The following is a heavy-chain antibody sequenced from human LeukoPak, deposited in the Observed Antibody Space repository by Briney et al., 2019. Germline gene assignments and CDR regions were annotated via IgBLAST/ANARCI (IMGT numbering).Heavy chain of an antibody. CDR2: IKQDGSEK. Sequence: GGSLRLSCAASGFTFGSHGMHWVRQAPGKGLEWVANIKQDGSEKYYVDSVKGRFTISRDNAKNSLYLQMNSLRAEDTAVYYCARGSGLVRFDPWGQGTLVTVSS. CDR3: ARGSGLVRFDP. CDR1: GFTFGSHG. V-gene: IGHV3-7*04. D-gene: IGHD2-15*01. J-gene: IGHJ5*02.